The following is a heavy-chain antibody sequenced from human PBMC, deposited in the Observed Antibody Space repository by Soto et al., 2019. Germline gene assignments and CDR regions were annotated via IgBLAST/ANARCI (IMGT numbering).Heavy chain of an antibody. D-gene: IGHD2-2*01. Sequence: QVQLVESGGGVXXXXXXXRLSCAASGFTFSSYGMHWVRQAPGKGLEWVAVISYGGSNKYYADSVKGRFTIYRDNSKNTLYMQMNNLRAEDTAVYYYAKDNCISTSCYRLYNWFDPWGQGTLVTVSS. J-gene: IGHJ5*02. V-gene: IGHV3-30*18. CDR1: GFTFSSYG. CDR3: AKDNCISTSCYRLYNWFDP. CDR2: ISYGGSNK.